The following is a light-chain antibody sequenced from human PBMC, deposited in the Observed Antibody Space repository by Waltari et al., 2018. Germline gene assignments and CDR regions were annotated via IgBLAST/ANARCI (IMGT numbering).Light chain of an antibody. J-gene: IGLJ3*02. CDR3: SSYAGGSSLM. V-gene: IGLV2-8*01. CDR1: STDVEGYDP. CDR2: EVT. Sequence: QSALTQPPSASGSLGQSITISCTGISTDVEGYDPFFWYQQHPGKAPKLLIYEVTKRPSGFPDRFSGSKSDNTASLAVSGLQAEDEADYYGSSYAGGSSLMFGGGTKLTVL.